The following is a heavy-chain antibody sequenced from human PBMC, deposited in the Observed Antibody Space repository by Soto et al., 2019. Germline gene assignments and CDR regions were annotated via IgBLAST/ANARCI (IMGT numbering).Heavy chain of an antibody. CDR3: ARAGGATTRADWFDP. CDR2: ISYIGST. V-gene: IGHV4-30-4*01. Sequence: ASETLSLTCTVSGGSISGGAYFWNWIRQSPGKGLEWLGYISYIGSTYYNPSLKSRLSISVDTSKNQFSLKLSSVTAADTAVYYCARAGGATTRADWFDPWGQGTLVTVSS. D-gene: IGHD1-1*01. J-gene: IGHJ5*02. CDR1: GGSISGGAYF.